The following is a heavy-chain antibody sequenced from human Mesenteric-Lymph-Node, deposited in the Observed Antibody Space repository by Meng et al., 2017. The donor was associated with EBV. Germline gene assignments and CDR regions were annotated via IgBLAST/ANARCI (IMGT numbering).Heavy chain of an antibody. V-gene: IGHV7-4-1*02. Sequence: QGHLVQSGSEWKKLXASVMISCXASGYTFTSYTMNWVRRAPGQGLEWMGWINTNTGNPTYAQGLAGRFVFSLDTSVSTAYLQISSLKPEDTAVYYCARDLSSSWTHTFDYWGQGTLVTVSS. CDR2: INTNTGNP. CDR1: GYTFTSYT. CDR3: ARDLSSSWTHTFDY. D-gene: IGHD6-13*01. J-gene: IGHJ4*02.